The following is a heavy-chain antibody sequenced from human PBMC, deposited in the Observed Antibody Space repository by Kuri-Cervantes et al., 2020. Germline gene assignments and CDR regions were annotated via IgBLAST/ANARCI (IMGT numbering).Heavy chain of an antibody. J-gene: IGHJ6*02. Sequence: ETLSPTCAASGFTFSNAWMSWVRQAPGKGLEWVGRIKSKTDGGTTDYAAPVKGRFNISRDDSKNTLYLQMNSRKTEDTAVDYCTTDGLRLLEWLLFAGMDVWGQGTTVTVSS. CDR3: TTDGLRLLEWLLFAGMDV. CDR1: GFTFSNAW. CDR2: IKSKTDGGTT. V-gene: IGHV3-15*01. D-gene: IGHD3-3*01.